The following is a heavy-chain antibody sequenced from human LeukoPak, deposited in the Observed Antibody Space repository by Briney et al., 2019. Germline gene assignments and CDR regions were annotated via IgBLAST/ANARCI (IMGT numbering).Heavy chain of an antibody. V-gene: IGHV4-59*01. J-gene: IGHJ4*02. CDR1: GGSISSYY. D-gene: IGHD3-10*01. CDR3: ARVQPYYYGSGSPRSYFDY. CDR2: IFYSGTT. Sequence: ETLCLTCTVSGGSISSYYWTWIWQPPGKGLEWIGYIFYSGTTNYSPSLKSRVTISVDTSKNQLSLKLSSVTAADTAVYYCARVQPYYYGSGSPRSYFDYWGQGTLVTVSS.